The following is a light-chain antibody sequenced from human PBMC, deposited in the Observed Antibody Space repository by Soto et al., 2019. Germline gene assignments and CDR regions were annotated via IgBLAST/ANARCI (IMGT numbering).Light chain of an antibody. CDR1: QSVSSF. CDR2: DAS. V-gene: IGKV3-11*01. Sequence: EIVLTQSPATLSLSPGERATLSCRASQSVSSFLAWYQQKPGQAPRLLIYDASNRATGIPARFSGSGSGTDFTLTITSLESEDFAVYYCQQRGNWPPYTFGQGTKLEIK. J-gene: IGKJ2*01. CDR3: QQRGNWPPYT.